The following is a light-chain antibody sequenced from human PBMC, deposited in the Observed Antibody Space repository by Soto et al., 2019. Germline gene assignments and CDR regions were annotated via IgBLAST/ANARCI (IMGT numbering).Light chain of an antibody. CDR1: QSISSW. V-gene: IGKV1-5*01. CDR3: QQYNSYSWT. J-gene: IGKJ1*01. CDR2: DAS. Sequence: SRLTASPCTLSASVGDRVTIPCRASQSISSWLAWYQQKPGKAPKLLIYDASSLESGVPSRFSGSGSGTEFTLTISSLQPDDFATYYCQQYNSYSWTFGQGTKVDIK.